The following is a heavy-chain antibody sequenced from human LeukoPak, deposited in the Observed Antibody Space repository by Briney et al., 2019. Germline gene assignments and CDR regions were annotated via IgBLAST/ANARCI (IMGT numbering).Heavy chain of an antibody. CDR3: GRGHRFCSRGNCNSPVDY. Sequence: GGSLRLSCEASEFIFSSYGMHWVRQAPGKGLEWVAAIWDDGSEKYYGDSVRGRFTISRDNSKNTLYLQMNSLRAEDTAVYYCGRGHRFCSRGNCNSPVDYWGQGTLVTVSS. CDR2: IWDDGSEK. V-gene: IGHV3-33*01. J-gene: IGHJ4*02. D-gene: IGHD2-15*01. CDR1: EFIFSSYG.